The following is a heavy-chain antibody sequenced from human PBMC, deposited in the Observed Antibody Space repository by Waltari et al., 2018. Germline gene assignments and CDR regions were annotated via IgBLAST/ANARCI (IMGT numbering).Heavy chain of an antibody. CDR3: ARRRGYDFDY. J-gene: IGHJ4*02. Sequence: QVQLQQWGAGLLKPSETLSLTCAVYGGSFSGYYWSWIRQPPGKGLEWIGEINHSGSTNHNPSLKSRVTISVDTSKNQFSLKLSSVTAADTAVYYCARRRGYDFDYWGQGTLVTVSS. V-gene: IGHV4-34*01. D-gene: IGHD5-12*01. CDR1: GGSFSGYY. CDR2: INHSGST.